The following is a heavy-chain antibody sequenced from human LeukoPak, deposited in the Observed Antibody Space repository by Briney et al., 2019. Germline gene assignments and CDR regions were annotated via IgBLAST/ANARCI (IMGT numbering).Heavy chain of an antibody. CDR2: IYHSGSGST. Sequence: SETLSLTCTVSGGSISNNYWSWFRQPPGKGLEWIGYIYHSGSGSTYYNPSLKSRVTISIDKSKNQFSLKLNSVTAADTAVYYCARINDFWSGPTLDVWGQGTTVTVSS. J-gene: IGHJ6*02. CDR1: GGSISNNY. CDR3: ARINDFWSGPTLDV. D-gene: IGHD3-3*01. V-gene: IGHV4-59*12.